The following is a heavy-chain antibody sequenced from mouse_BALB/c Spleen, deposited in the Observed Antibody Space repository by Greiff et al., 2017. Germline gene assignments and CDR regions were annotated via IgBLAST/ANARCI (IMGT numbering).Heavy chain of an antibody. V-gene: IGHV1-69*02. J-gene: IGHJ2*01. Sequence: QVQLKQPGAELVRPGASVKLSCKASGYTFTSYWINWVKQRPGQGLEWIGNIYPSDSYTNYNQKFKDKATSTVDKSSSTAYMQLSSPTSEDSAVYYCTRTSMITVIDYWGQGTTLTVSS. D-gene: IGHD2-4*01. CDR1: GYTFTSYW. CDR2: IYPSDSYT. CDR3: TRTSMITVIDY.